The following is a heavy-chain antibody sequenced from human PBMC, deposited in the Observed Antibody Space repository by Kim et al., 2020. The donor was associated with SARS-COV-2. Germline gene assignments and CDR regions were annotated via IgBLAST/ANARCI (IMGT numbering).Heavy chain of an antibody. D-gene: IGHD3-10*01. V-gene: IGHV4-61*01. CDR1: GDSVSSGTYH. CDR3: ATYRAGAGGSGY. J-gene: IGHJ4*02. Sequence: SETLSLTCTVSGDSVSSGTYHWGWVRQPPGKGLEWIGESGTSNCNPSLKSRVSISVDTSKNQLSLNLRSVTAADTAVYYCATYRAGAGGSGYWGQGTLV. CDR2: SGTS.